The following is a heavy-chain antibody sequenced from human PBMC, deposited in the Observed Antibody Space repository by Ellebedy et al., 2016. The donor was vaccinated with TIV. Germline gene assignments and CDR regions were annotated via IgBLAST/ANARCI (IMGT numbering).Heavy chain of an antibody. CDR2: IIPIFGTA. CDR1: GGTFSSYA. J-gene: IGHJ6*02. V-gene: IGHV1-69*06. Sequence: SVKVSCXASGGTFSSYAISWVRQAPGQGLEWMGGIIPIFGTANYAQKFQGRVTITADKSTSTAYMELSSLRSEDTAVYYCARGKGDYYYYGMDVWGQGTTVTISS. CDR3: ARGKGDYYYYGMDV. D-gene: IGHD3-10*01.